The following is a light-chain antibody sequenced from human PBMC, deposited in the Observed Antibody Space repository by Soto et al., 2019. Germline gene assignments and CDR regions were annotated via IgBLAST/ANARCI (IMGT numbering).Light chain of an antibody. J-gene: IGLJ2*01. CDR1: SSNIENNY. CDR2: DNN. V-gene: IGLV1-51*01. Sequence: QSVLTQPPSVSAAPGQKVTISCSGSSSNIENNYVSSYQQLPGTAPKLLIYDNNKRPSEIPDRFSGSKSGTSATLGITGLQTGDEADYHCGTWDSSLNGVVFGGGTKLTVL. CDR3: GTWDSSLNGVV.